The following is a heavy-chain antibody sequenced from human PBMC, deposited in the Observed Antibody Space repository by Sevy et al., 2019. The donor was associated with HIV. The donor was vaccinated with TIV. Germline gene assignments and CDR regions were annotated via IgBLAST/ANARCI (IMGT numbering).Heavy chain of an antibody. CDR1: GFTFSNYW. V-gene: IGHV3-7*01. CDR3: ARSQTRPWCSEY. J-gene: IGHJ4*02. D-gene: IGHD2-8*02. CDR2: IKQDGSEK. Sequence: GGSLRLSCAASGFTFSNYWMSWVRQAPGKGLEWVANIKQDGSEKYYVDSVKGRFIISRDNTKNSLYLQMNSLRVEDTAAYYCARSQTRPWCSEYWGQGTLVTVSS.